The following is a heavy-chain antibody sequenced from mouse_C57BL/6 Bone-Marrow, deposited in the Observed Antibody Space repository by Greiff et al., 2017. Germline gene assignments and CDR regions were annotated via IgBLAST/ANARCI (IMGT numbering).Heavy chain of an antibody. CDR3: ARFGDYDGCAY. V-gene: IGHV1-63*01. CDR1: GYTFTNYW. D-gene: IGHD2-4*01. J-gene: IGHJ3*01. CDR2: IYPGGGYT. Sequence: QVQLKESGAELVRPGTSVKMSCKASGYTFTNYWIGWAKQRPGHGLEWIGDIYPGGGYTNYNEKFKGKATLTADKSSSTAYMQFSSLTSEDSAIYYCARFGDYDGCAYWGQGTLVTVSA.